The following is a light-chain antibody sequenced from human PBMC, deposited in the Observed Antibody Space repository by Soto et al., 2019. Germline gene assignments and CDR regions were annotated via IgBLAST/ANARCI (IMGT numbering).Light chain of an antibody. V-gene: IGLV2-23*01. Sequence: QSALTQPASVSGCRGQSITISCTGTNNDVGSYNLVSWYQQHPGKAPKVMLYEGNKRPSGVSNRFSASKSGNTASLTISGLQADDEADYYCSSYAGSSIYVVFGGGTKVTVL. CDR2: EGN. J-gene: IGLJ2*01. CDR3: SSYAGSSIYVV. CDR1: NNDVGSYNL.